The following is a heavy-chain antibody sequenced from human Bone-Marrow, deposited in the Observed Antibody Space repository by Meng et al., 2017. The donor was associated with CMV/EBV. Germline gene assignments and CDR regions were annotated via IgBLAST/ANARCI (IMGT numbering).Heavy chain of an antibody. CDR1: GTFSSYA. CDR2: IIPIFGTA. CDR3: AREFRGYYDSSGYFDY. Sequence: GTFSSYAISCVRQAPGQGLEWMGGIIPIFGTANYAQKFQGRVTITTDESTSTAYMELSSLRSEDTAVYYCAREFRGYYDSSGYFDYWGQGTLVTVSS. J-gene: IGHJ4*02. D-gene: IGHD3-22*01. V-gene: IGHV1-69*05.